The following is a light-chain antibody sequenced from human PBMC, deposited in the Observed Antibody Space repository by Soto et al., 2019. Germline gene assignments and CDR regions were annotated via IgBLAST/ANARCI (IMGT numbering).Light chain of an antibody. CDR3: QQYYSTPLT. V-gene: IGKV4-1*01. J-gene: IGKJ5*01. CDR2: WAS. CDR1: QXXLHTSTNKNY. Sequence: DIVMSQSPDSLCLXLXXXXXXXXXXXQXXLHTSTNKNYFAWYQQKPGQPPRLLISWASSRESGVPDRFSGSGSGTDFTLTISSLQAEDVAVYYCQQYYSTPLTFGQGTRLEIK.